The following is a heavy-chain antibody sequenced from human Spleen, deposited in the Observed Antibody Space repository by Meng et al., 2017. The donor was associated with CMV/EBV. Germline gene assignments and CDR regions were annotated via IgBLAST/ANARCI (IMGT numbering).Heavy chain of an antibody. CDR1: GYVFTRYD. J-gene: IGHJ5*02. Sequence: ASVKVPCKTSGYVFTRYDINWVRQAPGQGLEWIGWISVYKGDTNYAQQVQGRVTLTTDTSTRTAYLELRSLRSDDTAVYYCARSRVGAWTWFDPWGKGTLVTVSS. CDR3: ARSRVGAWTWFDP. D-gene: IGHD1-26*01. CDR2: ISVYKGDT. V-gene: IGHV1-18*01.